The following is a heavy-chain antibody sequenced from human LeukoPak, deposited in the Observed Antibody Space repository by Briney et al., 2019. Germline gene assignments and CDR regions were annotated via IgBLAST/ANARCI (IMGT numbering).Heavy chain of an antibody. V-gene: IGHV1-69*13. CDR3: ASGGEWELRAYFDY. J-gene: IGHJ4*02. CDR1: GGTFSSYA. D-gene: IGHD1-26*01. CDR2: IIPIFGTA. Sequence: ASVKVSCKASGGTFSSYAISWVRQAPGQGLEWMGGIIPIFGTANYAQKFQGRVTITADESTSTVYMELSSLRSEDTAVYYCASGGEWELRAYFDYWGQGTLVTVSS.